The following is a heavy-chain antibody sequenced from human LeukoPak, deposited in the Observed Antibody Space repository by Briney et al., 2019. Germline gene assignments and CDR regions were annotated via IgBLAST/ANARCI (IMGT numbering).Heavy chain of an antibody. J-gene: IGHJ4*02. D-gene: IGHD4-17*01. Sequence: SVKVSCKASGGTFNSYAISWVRQAPGQGLEWMGGIIPIFGTANYAQKFQGRVTITTDESTSTAYRELSSLRSEDTAVYYCARVSVYGDYVVDYWGQGTLVTVSS. V-gene: IGHV1-69*05. CDR3: ARVSVYGDYVVDY. CDR1: GGTFNSYA. CDR2: IIPIFGTA.